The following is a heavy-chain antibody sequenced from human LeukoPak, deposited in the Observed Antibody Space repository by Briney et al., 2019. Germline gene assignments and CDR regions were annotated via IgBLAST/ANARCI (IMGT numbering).Heavy chain of an antibody. CDR1: GDSVSSNSAA. CDR2: TYYRSKWYN. Sequence: SQTLSLTCAISGDSVSSNSAAWNWIRQSPSRGLEWLGRTYYRSKWYNDYAVSVKSRITINPDTSKNQFSLQLNSVTPEDTAVYYCARDRAYDILTGYEGYAADAFDIWGQGTMVTVSS. V-gene: IGHV6-1*01. CDR3: ARDRAYDILTGYEGYAADAFDI. D-gene: IGHD3-9*01. J-gene: IGHJ3*02.